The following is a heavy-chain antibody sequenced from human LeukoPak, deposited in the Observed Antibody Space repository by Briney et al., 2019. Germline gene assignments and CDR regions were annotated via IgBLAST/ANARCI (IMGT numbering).Heavy chain of an antibody. V-gene: IGHV3-74*01. CDR2: INSDGSST. CDR1: GFTFSSYW. CDR3: ARGVGYCSSTSCYWWFDP. D-gene: IGHD2-2*01. Sequence: GGSLRLSCAASGFTFSSYWMHWVRHAPGKGLVWVSRINSDGSSTSYADSVKGRFTISRDNAKNTLYLQMNSLRAEDTAVYYCARGVGYCSSTSCYWWFDPWGQGTLVAVSS. J-gene: IGHJ5*02.